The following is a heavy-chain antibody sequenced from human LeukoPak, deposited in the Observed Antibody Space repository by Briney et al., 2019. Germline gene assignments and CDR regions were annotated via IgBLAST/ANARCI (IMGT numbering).Heavy chain of an antibody. CDR1: GFTFRNHA. CDR2: IAYDGSKQ. Sequence: GGSLRLSCVASGFTFRNHAFEWVRQAPGKGLEWVAVIAYDGSKQYYGDPLKGRFTISRDNVKETLYLEMNSLRIEDTAIYYCARAGMVVAATYFYWGQGTLVTVSS. D-gene: IGHD2-15*01. CDR3: ARAGMVVAATYFY. V-gene: IGHV3-30*04. J-gene: IGHJ4*02.